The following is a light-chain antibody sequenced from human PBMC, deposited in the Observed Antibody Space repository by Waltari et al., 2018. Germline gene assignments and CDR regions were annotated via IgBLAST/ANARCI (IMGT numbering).Light chain of an antibody. CDR2: GKN. CDR3: HSRDSSGDVV. V-gene: IGLV3-19*01. Sequence: SSELTQDPAVSVALGQTVRIPCQGASLRTYYVSWFQQKPGQAPALVIYGKNNRPSGIPDRFSASTSGSTSSLTIIGAQAEDEADYYCHSRDSSGDVVIGGGTKLTVV. J-gene: IGLJ2*01. CDR1: SLRTYY.